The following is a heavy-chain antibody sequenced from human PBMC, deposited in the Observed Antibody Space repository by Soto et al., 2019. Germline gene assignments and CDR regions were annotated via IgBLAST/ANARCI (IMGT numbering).Heavy chain of an antibody. J-gene: IGHJ4*02. CDR3: VKYRSDTWSFDY. D-gene: IGHD2-8*02. Sequence: QVQLVESGGGVVQPGRSLRLSCVASGFTFSSCAMHWVRQVPGKGLEWLAVVTPDGSLYPYGDSVKGRFSISRDNSRKTLYIQLNSLRPESTAVYYSVKYRSDTWSFDYWGQGTLVTVSS. CDR1: GFTFSSCA. V-gene: IGHV3-30*18. CDR2: VTPDGSLY.